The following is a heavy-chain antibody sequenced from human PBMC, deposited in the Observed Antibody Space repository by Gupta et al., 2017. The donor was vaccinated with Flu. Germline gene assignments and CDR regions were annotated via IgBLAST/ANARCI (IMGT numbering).Heavy chain of an antibody. CDR3: ARVQGRSSPTCYTGGGDY. J-gene: IGHJ4*02. V-gene: IGHV1-2*06. CDR2: ITPNSGDT. D-gene: IGHD2-2*01. Sequence: IHWERQAPGQGLEGMGRITPNSGDTKYAQKFQGRVTMTRDTSISTVYMEMNRRRSDDTAVYYCARVQGRSSPTCYTGGGDYWGQGTLVTVSS.